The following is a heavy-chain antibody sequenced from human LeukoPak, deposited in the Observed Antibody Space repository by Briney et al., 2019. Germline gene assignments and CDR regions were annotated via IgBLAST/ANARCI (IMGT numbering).Heavy chain of an antibody. J-gene: IGHJ6*02. CDR1: GVTFSSYS. D-gene: IGHD4-17*01. CDR2: ISSSSSYI. CDR3: ARDTVTIYYYYGMDV. Sequence: GGSLRLSCAASGVTFSSYSMNWVRQAPGKGLEWVSSISSSSSYIYYADSVKGRFTISRDNAKNSLYLQMNSLRAEDTAVYYCARDTVTIYYYYGMDVWGQGTTVTVSS. V-gene: IGHV3-21*01.